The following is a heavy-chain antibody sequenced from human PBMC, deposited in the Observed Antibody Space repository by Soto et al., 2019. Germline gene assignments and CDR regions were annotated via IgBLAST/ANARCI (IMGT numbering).Heavy chain of an antibody. J-gene: IGHJ4*02. CDR1: GYTFTTYG. D-gene: IGHD2-15*01. CDR2: ISAYNGDT. CDR3: ARGPYCSGGTCYSQFFDL. Sequence: ASVKVSCKASGYTFTTYGITWVRQAPGQGIEWMGWISAYNGDTNYAQKLQGRVTMTADTSTSTAYMELRSLRADDTAVYYCARGPYCSGGTCYSQFFDLWGQGTLVTVSS. V-gene: IGHV1-18*01.